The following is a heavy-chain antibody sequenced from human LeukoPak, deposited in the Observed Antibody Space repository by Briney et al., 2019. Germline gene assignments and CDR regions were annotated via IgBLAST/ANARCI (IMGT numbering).Heavy chain of an antibody. CDR2: IYTSGST. CDR3: ARGFNWNYPGRLDY. Sequence: SETLSLTCTVSGGSISSYYWSWIRQPAGKGLEWIGRIYTSGSTNYNPSLKSRVTMSVDTSKNQFSLKLSSVTAADTAVYYCARGFNWNYPGRLDYWGQGTLVTVSS. CDR1: GGSISSYY. V-gene: IGHV4-4*07. D-gene: IGHD1-7*01. J-gene: IGHJ4*02.